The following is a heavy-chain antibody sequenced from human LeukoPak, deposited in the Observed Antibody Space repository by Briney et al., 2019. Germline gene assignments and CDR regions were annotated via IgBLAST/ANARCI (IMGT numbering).Heavy chain of an antibody. CDR3: AFYSGSYAEDAFDI. D-gene: IGHD1-26*01. CDR1: GFTFSSCS. CDR2: ISSSSSYI. Sequence: GGSLRLSCAASGFTFSSCSMNWVRQAPGKGLEWVSSISSSSSYIYYADSVKGRFTISRDNAKNSLYLQMNSLRAEDTAVYYCAFYSGSYAEDAFDIWGQGTMVTVSS. J-gene: IGHJ3*02. V-gene: IGHV3-21*01.